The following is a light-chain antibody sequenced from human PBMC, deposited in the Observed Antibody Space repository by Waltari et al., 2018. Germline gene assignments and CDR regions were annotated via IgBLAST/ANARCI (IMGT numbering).Light chain of an antibody. CDR1: NLRDKY. CDR3: QAWDSSTAHVV. V-gene: IGLV3-1*01. CDR2: QNN. J-gene: IGLJ2*01. Sequence: SYELTQPPSVSVSPGPTASIPCPGSNLRDKYASWYQQKPGQSPVVVIYQNNKRPSGIPERFSGSNSGNTATLTISGTQAMEEADYYCQAWDSSTAHVVFGGGTKLTVL.